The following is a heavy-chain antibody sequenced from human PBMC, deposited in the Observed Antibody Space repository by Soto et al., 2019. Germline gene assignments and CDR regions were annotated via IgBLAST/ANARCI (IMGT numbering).Heavy chain of an antibody. CDR3: AKEMYPRTVLDSSSPWGDY. CDR1: GFTFSDYW. J-gene: IGHJ4*02. Sequence: GGSLRLSCAASGFTFSDYWMHWLRQAPGKGLVWVSRLSPDGRSPSYADSVKGRFTISRDNAKNTLYLQMNSLRAEDTAVYFCAKEMYPRTVLDSSSPWGDYWGQGTLVTVSS. D-gene: IGHD6-6*01. CDR2: LSPDGRSP. V-gene: IGHV3-74*01.